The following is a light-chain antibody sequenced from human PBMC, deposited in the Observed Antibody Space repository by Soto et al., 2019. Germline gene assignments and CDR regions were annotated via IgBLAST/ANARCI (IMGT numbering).Light chain of an antibody. Sequence: QSVLTQPPSASGSPGHSGTISCTGTSSDIGAYNYVSWYQQYPGKAPKLMIFEVSKRPSGVPDRFSGSKSGNTASLTVSGLQAEDEADYYCCSYAGSNNLIFGTGTKVTVL. CDR1: SSDIGAYNY. J-gene: IGLJ1*01. CDR3: CSYAGSNNLI. CDR2: EVS. V-gene: IGLV2-8*01.